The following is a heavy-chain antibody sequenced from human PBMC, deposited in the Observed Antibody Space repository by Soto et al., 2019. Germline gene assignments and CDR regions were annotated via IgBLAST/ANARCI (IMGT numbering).Heavy chain of an antibody. J-gene: IGHJ6*02. CDR3: ARREYCSSTSCYYYYYYGMDV. V-gene: IGHV5-10-1*01. CDR1: GYSFTSYW. CDR2: IDPSDSYT. Sequence: PGESLKISCKGSGYSFTSYWISWVRQMPGKGLEWMGRIDPSDSYTNYSPSFQSHVTISADKSISTAYLQWSSLKASDTAMYYCARREYCSSTSCYYYYYYGMDVWGQGTTVTVSS. D-gene: IGHD2-2*01.